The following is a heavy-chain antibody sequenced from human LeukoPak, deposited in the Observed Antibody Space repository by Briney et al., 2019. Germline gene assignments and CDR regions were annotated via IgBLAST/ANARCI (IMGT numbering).Heavy chain of an antibody. D-gene: IGHD1-26*01. CDR3: VRLYSGEFDP. Sequence: PSETLSLTCTVSGGSISSYCWSWIRQPPGKGLEWIGYIYYSGSTNYNPSLKSRVTISVDTSKNQFSLKLSSVTAADTAVYYCVRLYSGEFDPWGQGTLVTVSS. J-gene: IGHJ5*02. CDR1: GGSISSYC. CDR2: IYYSGST. V-gene: IGHV4-59*01.